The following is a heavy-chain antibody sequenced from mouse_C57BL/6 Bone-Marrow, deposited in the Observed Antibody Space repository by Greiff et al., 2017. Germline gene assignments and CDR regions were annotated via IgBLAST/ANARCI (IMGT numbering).Heavy chain of an antibody. J-gene: IGHJ4*01. CDR2: IWSGGST. Sequence: VQLQQSGPGLVQPSQSLSITCTVSGFSLTSYGVHWVRQSPGKGLEWLGVIWSGGSTDYNAAFISRLSISKDNSKSQVFFKINSLQANVTAIYYCAREYTVVYYYAMDYWGQGTSVTVSS. CDR3: AREYTVVYYYAMDY. D-gene: IGHD1-1*01. CDR1: GFSLTSYG. V-gene: IGHV2-2*02.